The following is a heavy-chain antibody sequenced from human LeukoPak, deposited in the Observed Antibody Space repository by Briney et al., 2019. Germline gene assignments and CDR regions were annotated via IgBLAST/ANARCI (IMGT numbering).Heavy chain of an antibody. CDR2: IRYDGSNK. Sequence: GGSLRLSCAASGFTFSSYGMHWVRQAPGKGLKWVAFIRYDGSNKYYADFVKGRFTISRDISKNTLWLQMNSLRAEDTAVYYCAKASAMIVVVSKHFDYWGQGTLVTVSS. J-gene: IGHJ4*02. CDR3: AKASAMIVVVSKHFDY. CDR1: GFTFSSYG. D-gene: IGHD3-22*01. V-gene: IGHV3-30*02.